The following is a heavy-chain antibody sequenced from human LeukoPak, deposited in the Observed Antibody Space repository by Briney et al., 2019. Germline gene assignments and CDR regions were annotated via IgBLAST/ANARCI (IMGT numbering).Heavy chain of an antibody. CDR1: GFIFSTYT. Sequence: GGSLRLSCAASGFIFSTYTMNWVPQAPGKGLEWVSHISSSSDTIYYADSVKGRFTISRDNAKNSLYLQMNGLRAEDTAVYYCAKENSGRYYQSDYWGQGTLVTVSS. CDR3: AKENSGRYYQSDY. D-gene: IGHD1-26*01. V-gene: IGHV3-48*01. J-gene: IGHJ4*02. CDR2: ISSSSDTI.